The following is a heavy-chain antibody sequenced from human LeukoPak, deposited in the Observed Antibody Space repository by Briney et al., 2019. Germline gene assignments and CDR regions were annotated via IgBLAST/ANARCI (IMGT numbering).Heavy chain of an antibody. CDR1: GGTFSSYA. CDR2: IIPIFGTA. D-gene: IGHD2-2*01. J-gene: IGHJ3*02. CDR3: ARGSVLNYCSSTSCYRAFDI. V-gene: IGHV1-69*05. Sequence: GASVKVSCKASGGTFSSYAISWVRQAPGQGLEWMGGIIPIFGTANYAQKFQGRVTITTDESTSTAYMELSSLRSEDTAVYYCARGSVLNYCSSTSCYRAFDIWGQGTMVTVSS.